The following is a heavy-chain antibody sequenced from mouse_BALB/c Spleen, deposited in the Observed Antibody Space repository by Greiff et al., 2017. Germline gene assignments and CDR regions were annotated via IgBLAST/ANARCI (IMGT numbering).Heavy chain of an antibody. Sequence: EVHLVESGGGLVKPGGSLKLSCAASGFTFSSYAMSWVRQTPEKRLEWVATISSGGSYTYYPDSVKGRFTISRDNAKNTLYLQMSSLRSEDTAMYYCARHRYDGHWYFDVWGAGTTVTVSS. V-gene: IGHV5-9-3*01. D-gene: IGHD2-14*01. J-gene: IGHJ1*01. CDR3: ARHRYDGHWYFDV. CDR2: ISSGGSYT. CDR1: GFTFSSYA.